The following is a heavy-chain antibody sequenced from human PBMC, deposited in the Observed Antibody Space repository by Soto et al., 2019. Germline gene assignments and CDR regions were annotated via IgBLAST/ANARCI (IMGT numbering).Heavy chain of an antibody. CDR1: GDSVGSRSYH. CDR2: INYSGNT. Sequence: QLQLQESGPGLVKPSETLSLTCTVSGDSVGSRSYHWAWIRQPPGKGLEWIGTINYSGNTYYNPSLKSRVTISVDTSKSQFSLKLTSVTAADTAVYFCASRSSGSFQGWFDPWGQGTQVTVSS. V-gene: IGHV4-39*01. J-gene: IGHJ5*02. CDR3: ASRSSGSFQGWFDP. D-gene: IGHD3-10*01.